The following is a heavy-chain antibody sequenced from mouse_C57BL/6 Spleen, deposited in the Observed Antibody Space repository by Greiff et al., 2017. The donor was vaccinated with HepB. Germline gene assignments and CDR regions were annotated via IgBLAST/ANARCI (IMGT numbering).Heavy chain of an antibody. CDR3: ASSTGTPFAY. CDR1: GFTFSDYG. D-gene: IGHD4-1*02. CDR2: ISSGSSTI. J-gene: IGHJ3*01. Sequence: EVKLQESGGGLVKPGGSLKLSCAASGFTFSDYGMHWVRQAPEKGLEWVAYISSGSSTIYYADTVKGRFTISRDNAKNTLFLQMTSLRSEDTAMYYCASSTGTPFAYWGQGTLVTVSA. V-gene: IGHV5-17*01.